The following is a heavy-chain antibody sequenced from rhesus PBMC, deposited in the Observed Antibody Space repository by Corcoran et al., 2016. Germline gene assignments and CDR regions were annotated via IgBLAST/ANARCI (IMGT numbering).Heavy chain of an antibody. J-gene: IGHJ4*01. Sequence: QVQLQESGPGLVKPSETLPLTCAVSGGSTSSNYWSWILQSPGKGLEWIGRMSGGGGITEYNPSLKSRVTISTDTSKNQFSLKLRSVTAADTAVYFCATGGPNSPDWGQGVLVTVSS. D-gene: IGHD1-44*01. CDR2: MSGGGGIT. CDR3: ATGGPNSPD. CDR1: GGSTSSNY. V-gene: IGHV4-173*01.